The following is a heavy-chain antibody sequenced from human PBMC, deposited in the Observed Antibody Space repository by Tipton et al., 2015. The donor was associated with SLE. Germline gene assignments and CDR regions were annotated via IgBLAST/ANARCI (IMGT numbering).Heavy chain of an antibody. CDR3: AGGGAYYYYGMDV. CDR1: GGSISSYY. V-gene: IGHV4-4*07. D-gene: IGHD3-16*01. J-gene: IGHJ6*02. CDR2: IYTSGST. Sequence: TLSLTCTVSGGSISSYYWCWIRQPAGKGLEWIGRIYTSGSTNYNPSLKSRVTMPVDTSKNQFSLKLSSVTAADTAVYYCAGGGAYYYYGMDVWGQGTTVTVSS.